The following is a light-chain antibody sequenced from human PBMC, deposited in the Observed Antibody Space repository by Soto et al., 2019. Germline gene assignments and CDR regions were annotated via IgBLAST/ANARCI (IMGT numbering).Light chain of an antibody. CDR2: EVS. V-gene: IGLV2-14*01. CDR3: SSYTSSSTRVV. Sequence: QSALTQPASVSGSPGQSITISCTGTSSDVGGYNYVSWYQQHPGKAPKLMIYEVSNRPSGVSNRFSGSKSGNTASLNISGLQAEDEADYYCSSYTSSSTRVVFGGGTKLTVL. J-gene: IGLJ2*01. CDR1: SSDVGGYNY.